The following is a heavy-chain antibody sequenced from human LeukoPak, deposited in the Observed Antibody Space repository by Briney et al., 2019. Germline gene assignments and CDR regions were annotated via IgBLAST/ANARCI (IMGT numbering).Heavy chain of an antibody. Sequence: PGGSLRLSCAASGFTFSSFVMFWVRQAPGKGLEWVATTSYDGNNKYYADSVKGRFTVSRDNSNNTLYLHMNSLRAEDTAVFYCARANPTIRYYGDVWGPGTTVTVSS. J-gene: IGHJ6*02. CDR3: ARANPTIRYYGDV. V-gene: IGHV3-30-3*01. D-gene: IGHD3-3*01. CDR2: TSYDGNNK. CDR1: GFTFSSFV.